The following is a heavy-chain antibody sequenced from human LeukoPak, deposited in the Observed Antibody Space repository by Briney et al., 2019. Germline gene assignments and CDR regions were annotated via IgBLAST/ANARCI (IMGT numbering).Heavy chain of an antibody. V-gene: IGHV3-30*02. J-gene: IGHJ4*02. D-gene: IGHD3-22*01. CDR1: GFSFSSDG. Sequence: GGCLRLSCAASGFSFSSDGMHWVSQAPGRGLEWVAFIRYDGTNKYYADSVKGRFTISRDNSKNTLYLQMNSLRAEDTAMYYCAKDSAYYYDSSGYYYDWGQGTVVTVSS. CDR2: IRYDGTNK. CDR3: AKDSAYYYDSSGYYYD.